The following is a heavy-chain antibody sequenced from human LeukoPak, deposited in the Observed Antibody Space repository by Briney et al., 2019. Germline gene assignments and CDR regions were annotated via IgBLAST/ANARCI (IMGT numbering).Heavy chain of an antibody. CDR1: GFTFDDYA. Sequence: QPGRSLRLSCAASGFTFDDYAMHWVRQAPGKGLEWVSGISWNSGSIGYADSVKGRFTISRDNAKNSLYLQMNSLRAEDTALYYCAKARGSSSWFDYWGQGTLVNVSS. D-gene: IGHD6-13*01. CDR2: ISWNSGSI. J-gene: IGHJ4*02. V-gene: IGHV3-9*01. CDR3: AKARGSSSWFDY.